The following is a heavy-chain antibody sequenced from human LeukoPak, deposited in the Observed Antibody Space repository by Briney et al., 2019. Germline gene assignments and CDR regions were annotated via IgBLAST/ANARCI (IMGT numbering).Heavy chain of an antibody. CDR1: GFTFSQYY. CDR3: ARDPNPQKWELPHWRAFDI. Sequence: GGSLRLSCAASGFTFSQYYMTWIRQAPGKGLEWVSYISSSSSYTNYADSVKGRFTISRDNDKNSVYLQMNSLRADDTAVYYCARDPNPQKWELPHWRAFDIWGQGTMVTVSS. D-gene: IGHD1-26*01. J-gene: IGHJ3*02. CDR2: ISSSSSYT. V-gene: IGHV3-11*05.